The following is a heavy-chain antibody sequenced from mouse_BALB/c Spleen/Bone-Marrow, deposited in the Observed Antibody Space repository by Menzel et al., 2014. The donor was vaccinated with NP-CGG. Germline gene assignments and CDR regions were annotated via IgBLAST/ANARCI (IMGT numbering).Heavy chain of an antibody. Sequence: EVKLVESGGGLVKLGGSLKLSCAASGFTFSSYYMSWVRQTPEKRLELVAAINSNGGSTYYPDTVKGRFTISRDNAKNTLYLQMSSLKSEDTALYYCARRGWDGSFDYWGQGTTLTVSS. V-gene: IGHV5-6-2*01. CDR2: INSNGGST. D-gene: IGHD4-1*01. J-gene: IGHJ2*01. CDR1: GFTFSSYY. CDR3: ARRGWDGSFDY.